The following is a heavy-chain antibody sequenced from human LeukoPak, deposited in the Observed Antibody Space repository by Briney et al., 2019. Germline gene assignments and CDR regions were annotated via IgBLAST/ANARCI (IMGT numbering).Heavy chain of an antibody. CDR2: ISAYNGNT. D-gene: IGHD4-11*01. Sequence: ASVKVSCKASGYTFITYGISWVRQAPGQGLEWMGWISAYNGNTNYAQNLQGRVTMTTDTSTSTAYMELRSLTSDDAAVYYCAKGPLDYIHGTQYFDYWGQGTLVTVSS. J-gene: IGHJ4*02. V-gene: IGHV1-18*01. CDR3: AKGPLDYIHGTQYFDY. CDR1: GYTFITYG.